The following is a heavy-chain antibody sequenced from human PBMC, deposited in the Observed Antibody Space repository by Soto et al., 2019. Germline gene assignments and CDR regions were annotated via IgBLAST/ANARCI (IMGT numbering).Heavy chain of an antibody. V-gene: IGHV1-69*13. D-gene: IGHD3-10*01. CDR2: IIPIFGTA. Sequence: SSVKCSCTTSAGTFSSHAISSVRQALGQGLEPMGGIIPIFGTANYAQKFQGRVTITADESTSTAYMELSSLRSEDTAVYYCARDTSMVRGEVTYYYYGMDVWGQGTTVT. CDR3: ARDTSMVRGEVTYYYYGMDV. J-gene: IGHJ6*02. CDR1: AGTFSSHA.